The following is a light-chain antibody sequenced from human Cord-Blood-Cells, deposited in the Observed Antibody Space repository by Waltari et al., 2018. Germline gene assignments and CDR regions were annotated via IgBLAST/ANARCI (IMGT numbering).Light chain of an antibody. J-gene: IGKJ1*01. Sequence: EIVLTQSPGTLSLSPGERATLSCRASQSVSSSYLAWYQQKPGQAPRLLIYGASSRATGIPVRFSGSGSGTDFTLTISRLEPEDCAVYYCQQYGSSPSWTFGQGTKVEIK. CDR1: QSVSSSY. V-gene: IGKV3-20*01. CDR2: GAS. CDR3: QQYGSSPSWT.